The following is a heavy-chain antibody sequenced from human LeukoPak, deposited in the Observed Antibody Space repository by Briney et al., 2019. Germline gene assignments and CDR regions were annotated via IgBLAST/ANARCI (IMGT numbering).Heavy chain of an antibody. D-gene: IGHD3-16*01. CDR1: GFTFDDYA. CDR2: ISGDGGST. J-gene: IGHJ6*02. CDR3: AKEIPLDSHLGDGMDG. Sequence: GGSLTLSCAASGFTFDDYAMHWLRHAPGKGLEWVSLISGDGGSTYYADSVKGRFTISRDNSKNSLYLQMNSLRTEDTALSYCAKEIPLDSHLGDGMDGWGQGTTVTVSS. V-gene: IGHV3-43*02.